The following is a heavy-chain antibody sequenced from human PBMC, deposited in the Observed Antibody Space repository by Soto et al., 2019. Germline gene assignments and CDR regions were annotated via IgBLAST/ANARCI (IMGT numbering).Heavy chain of an antibody. V-gene: IGHV1-18*04. D-gene: IGHD3-9*01. Sequence: QVQLVQSGGEVKKPGASVKVSCKASGYNYNNYGVTWVRQAPGQGLERMGWISAFNHKASYALNIQDRVTMTIDTSTNTAHREMKSLRPDDTAVYYCARQHNDLWTDSPDFDSWGQGTLVTVSA. CDR3: ARQHNDLWTDSPDFDS. CDR2: ISAFNHKA. CDR1: GYNYNNYG. J-gene: IGHJ5*01.